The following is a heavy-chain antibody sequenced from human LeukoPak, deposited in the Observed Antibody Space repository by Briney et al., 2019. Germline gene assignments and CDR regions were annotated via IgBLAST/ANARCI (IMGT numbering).Heavy chain of an antibody. V-gene: IGHV4-39*07. CDR3: ARHSWGRARPRWYFAL. CDR1: GGSISSSSYY. Sequence: SETLFLTCTVSGGSISSSSYYWGWIRQPPGKGLEWIGSIYYSGSTYYNPSLKSRVTISVDTSKNQFSLKPSSVTAADTAVYYCARHSWGRARPRWYFALWGRGTLVTVSS. J-gene: IGHJ2*01. D-gene: IGHD6-6*01. CDR2: IYYSGST.